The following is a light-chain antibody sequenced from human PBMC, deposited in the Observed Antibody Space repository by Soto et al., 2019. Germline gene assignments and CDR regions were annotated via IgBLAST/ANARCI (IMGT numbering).Light chain of an antibody. V-gene: IGKV3-15*01. CDR2: XXS. J-gene: IGKJ1*01. Sequence: EIVMTQSPATLSVSPGERATLSCGASQSVSINLAWCQQKRGQSPRLXXXXXSTRATGIPARFSGGGSGTDFTLTISRLEPEDFAVYYCQQYDTSPRTFGPGTKVDIK. CDR3: QQYDTSPRT. CDR1: QSVSIN.